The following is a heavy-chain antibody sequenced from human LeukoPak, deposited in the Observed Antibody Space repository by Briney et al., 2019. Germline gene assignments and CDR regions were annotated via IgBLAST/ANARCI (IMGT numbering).Heavy chain of an antibody. CDR2: IDPSDSFT. CDR1: GYSFTSYW. V-gene: IGHV5-10-1*01. D-gene: IGHD3-22*01. J-gene: IGHJ3*02. CDR3: ARPTSGYPSDAFDI. Sequence: GESLKISCEGSGYSFTSYWISWVRQMPGKGLEWMGRIDPSDSFTKYSPSFEGHVTISADKSISTACLQWSSLKAADTAMYYCARPTSGYPSDAFDIWGQGTMVTVSS.